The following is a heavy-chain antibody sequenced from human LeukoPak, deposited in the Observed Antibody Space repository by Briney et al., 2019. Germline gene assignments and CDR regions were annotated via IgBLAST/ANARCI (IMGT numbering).Heavy chain of an antibody. D-gene: IGHD6-19*01. Sequence: GGSLRLSCAASGFTVSNNYMSWVRQAPGKGLEWVSVIYSGGGTFYSDSVKGRFTISRDYSKNTLYLQMNSLRADDTAVYCCARDSSGPAFWGQGTLVTVSS. CDR3: ARDSSGPAF. V-gene: IGHV3-53*01. CDR2: IYSGGGT. CDR1: GFTVSNNY. J-gene: IGHJ4*02.